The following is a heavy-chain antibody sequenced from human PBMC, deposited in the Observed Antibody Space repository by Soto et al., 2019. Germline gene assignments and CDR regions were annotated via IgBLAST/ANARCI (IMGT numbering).Heavy chain of an antibody. CDR2: IYSGGST. CDR1: GFTVSSNY. CDR3: AREIMTAAAGRYYYYYMDV. D-gene: IGHD6-13*01. Sequence: EVQLVESGGGLVQPGGSLRLSCAASGFTVSSNYMSWVRQAPGKGLEWVSVIYSGGSTYYADSVKGRFTISRHNSKNTLYLQMNSLRADDTAVYYCAREIMTAAAGRYYYYYMDVWGKGTTVTVSS. V-gene: IGHV3-53*04. J-gene: IGHJ6*03.